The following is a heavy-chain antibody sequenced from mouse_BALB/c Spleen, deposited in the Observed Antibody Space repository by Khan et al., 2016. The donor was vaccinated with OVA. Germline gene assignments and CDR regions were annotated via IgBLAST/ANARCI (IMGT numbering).Heavy chain of an antibody. J-gene: IGHJ2*01. CDR1: GYIFTSYW. D-gene: IGHD1-1*01. CDR3: AREEALYYFAY. Sequence: VQLQQPGAELVRPGASVKLSCKTSGYIFTSYWIHWVKQRPGQGLEWIARIYPGTDNTYYNEKLRDKVTLTADKSSSTAYIQLSSLKSEDSAVYFCAREEALYYFAYWGQGTTLTVSS. V-gene: IGHV1S132*01. CDR2: IYPGTDNT.